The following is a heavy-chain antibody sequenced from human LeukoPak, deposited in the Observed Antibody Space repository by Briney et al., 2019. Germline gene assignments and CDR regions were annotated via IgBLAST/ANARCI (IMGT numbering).Heavy chain of an antibody. CDR3: AREARGSGRDFDY. D-gene: IGHD1-26*01. CDR1: GFSFSDFY. CDR2: IGTRSNPI. J-gene: IGHJ4*02. Sequence: GGSLRLSRAASGFSFSDFYMSWIRQAPGMGLEWISYIGTRSNPIYYADSVKGRFTISRDDAKNSLYPQMNSLRDEDTAVYFCAREARGSGRDFDYWGQGILVTVSS. V-gene: IGHV3-11*01.